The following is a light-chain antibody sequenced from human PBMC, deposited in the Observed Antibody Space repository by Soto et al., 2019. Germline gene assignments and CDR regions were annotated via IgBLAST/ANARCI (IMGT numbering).Light chain of an antibody. CDR3: QQYGSSLWT. J-gene: IGKJ1*01. V-gene: IGKV3-20*01. CDR2: ATS. CDR1: QSVSSTY. Sequence: EIVLTQSPGTLSLSPGERASLSCRASQSVSSTYLAWYQQKSGQAPRLLIYATSTRATGIPDRFSGSGSGTDFTLTISRLEPEDFAVYYCQQYGSSLWTFGQGTKVEIK.